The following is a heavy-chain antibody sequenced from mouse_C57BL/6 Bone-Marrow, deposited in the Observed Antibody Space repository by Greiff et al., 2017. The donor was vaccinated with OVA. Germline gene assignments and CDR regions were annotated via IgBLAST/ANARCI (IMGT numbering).Heavy chain of an antibody. Sequence: EVHLVESGGGLVKPGGSLKLSCAASGFTFSSYAMSWVRQTPEKRLEWVATISDGGSYTYYPDNVKGRFTISRDNAKNNLYLQMSHLKSEDTAMYYCARGGMVKRAWFAYWGQGTLVTVSA. CDR1: GFTFSSYA. CDR2: ISDGGSYT. J-gene: IGHJ3*01. CDR3: ARGGMVKRAWFAY. D-gene: IGHD2-10*02. V-gene: IGHV5-4*01.